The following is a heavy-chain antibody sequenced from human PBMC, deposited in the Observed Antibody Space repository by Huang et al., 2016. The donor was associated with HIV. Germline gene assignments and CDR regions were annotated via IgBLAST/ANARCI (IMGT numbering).Heavy chain of an antibody. CDR1: GYTFTAYY. J-gene: IGHJ4*02. Sequence: VQLVQSGAEVKKPGTSVKVSCKTSGYTFTAYYMHWVRQAPGQGLEWMGWINPNSDDRHYAQKFQGRVTMTTDTSVSTAYMELTSLTSDDTAVYYCTSAPGDYWGQGTRVTVSS. V-gene: IGHV1-2*02. CDR2: INPNSDDR. CDR3: TSAPGDY.